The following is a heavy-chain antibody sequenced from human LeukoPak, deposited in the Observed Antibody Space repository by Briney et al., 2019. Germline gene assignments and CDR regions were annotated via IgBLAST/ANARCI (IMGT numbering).Heavy chain of an antibody. CDR3: ARQGWRVTSGAFDI. Sequence: SETLSLTCTVSGGSISSSSYYWGWIRQPPGKGLEWIGSIYYSGSTYYNPSLKSRVTISVDTSKNQFSLKLSSVTAADTAVYYCARQGWRVTSGAFDIWGQGTMVTVSS. V-gene: IGHV4-39*01. CDR1: GGSISSSSYY. J-gene: IGHJ3*02. D-gene: IGHD6-19*01. CDR2: IYYSGST.